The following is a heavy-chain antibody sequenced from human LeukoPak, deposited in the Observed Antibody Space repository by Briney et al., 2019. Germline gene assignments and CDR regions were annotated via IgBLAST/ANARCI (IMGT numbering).Heavy chain of an antibody. V-gene: IGHV1-2*02. J-gene: IGHJ4*02. CDR3: ARVAVAGTWGRYFDY. D-gene: IGHD6-19*01. CDR2: INPNSGGT. Sequence: ASVKVSCKASGYIFTNYAMHWVRQAPGQRLEWMGWINPNSGGTNYAQKFQGRVTMTRDTSISTVYMELSRLRSEDTAVYYCARVAVAGTWGRYFDYWGQGTLVTVSS. CDR1: GYIFTNYA.